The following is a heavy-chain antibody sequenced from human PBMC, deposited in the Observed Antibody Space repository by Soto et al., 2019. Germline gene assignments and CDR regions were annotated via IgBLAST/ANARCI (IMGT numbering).Heavy chain of an antibody. Sequence: TLSLTCTVSGGSISSGDYYWSWIRQPPGKGLEWIGYIYHSGSTYYNPSLKRRVTISVDTSKNQFTLKLSSVTAADTAVYYCARVAGSQHYGMDVWGQGTTVTVSS. D-gene: IGHD3-10*01. CDR1: GGSISSGDYY. CDR2: IYHSGST. CDR3: ARVAGSQHYGMDV. J-gene: IGHJ6*02. V-gene: IGHV4-30-4*01.